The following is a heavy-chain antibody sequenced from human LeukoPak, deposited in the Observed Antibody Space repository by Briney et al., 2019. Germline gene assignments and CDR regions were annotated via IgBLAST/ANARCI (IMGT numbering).Heavy chain of an antibody. Sequence: ASVKVSCKASGYTFTSYYMHWVRQAPGQGLEWMGIINPSRGSTSDAQKFQGRVTMTRDTSTSTVYMELSSLRSEDAAVYYCAREKSLDCSGGSCETALFDYWGQGTLVTVSS. CDR2: INPSRGST. CDR1: GYTFTSYY. CDR3: AREKSLDCSGGSCETALFDY. D-gene: IGHD2-15*01. J-gene: IGHJ4*02. V-gene: IGHV1-46*01.